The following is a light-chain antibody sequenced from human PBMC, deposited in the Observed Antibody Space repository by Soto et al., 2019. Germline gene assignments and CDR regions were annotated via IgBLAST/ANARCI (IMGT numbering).Light chain of an antibody. Sequence: QSVLTQPASVSGSPGQSITISCTGTSSEVGGYNAVSWYQQHPGKAPKLMIYDVTNRPSGASNRFSGSKSGNTASLTISGLQAEDEADYYCGSYATGGAYVFGTGTKLTVL. CDR2: DVT. CDR3: GSYATGGAYV. J-gene: IGLJ1*01. CDR1: SSEVGGYNA. V-gene: IGLV2-14*01.